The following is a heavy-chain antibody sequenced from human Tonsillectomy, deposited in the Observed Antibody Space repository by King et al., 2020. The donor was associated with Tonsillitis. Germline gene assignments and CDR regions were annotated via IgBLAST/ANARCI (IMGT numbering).Heavy chain of an antibody. V-gene: IGHV3-7*01. CDR1: GFIFSRYW. J-gene: IGHJ4*02. D-gene: IGHD3-9*01. CDR2: IKQDGSEK. CDR3: ACAGFDILVRGAPLAY. Sequence: VQLVESGGDLVQPGGSLRLSCAASGFIFSRYWMTWVRQAPGKGLEWVAYIKQDGSEKFYVDSVKGRFTISRDNAKNSLYLQMSSLRAEDTAVYYCACAGFDILVRGAPLAYWGQGTLVTVSS.